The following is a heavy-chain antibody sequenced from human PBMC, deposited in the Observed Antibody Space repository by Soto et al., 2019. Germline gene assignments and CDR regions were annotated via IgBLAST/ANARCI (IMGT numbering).Heavy chain of an antibody. CDR1: GGTFSSYA. CDR2: IIPIFGTA. V-gene: IGHV1-69*06. D-gene: IGHD3-9*01. J-gene: IGHJ6*02. CDR3: ARGGRYFDARGPYGMDV. Sequence: GASVKVSCKASGGTFSSYAISWVRQAPGQGLEWMGGIIPIFGTANYAQKFQGRVTITADKSTSTAYMELSSLRSEDTAVYYCARGGRYFDARGPYGMDVWGQGTTVTVSS.